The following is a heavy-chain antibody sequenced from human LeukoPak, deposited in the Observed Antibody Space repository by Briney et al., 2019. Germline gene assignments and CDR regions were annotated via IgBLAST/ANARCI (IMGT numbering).Heavy chain of an antibody. CDR3: ARDGTAAGLYFDY. CDR2: INQAGSEK. Sequence: GGSLRLSCAASGFTFSGHWMSWVRQAPGKGLEWEANINQAGSEKHYVDSVKGRFTISRDTAKSSLYLQMNSLRAEDTAVYYCARDGTAAGLYFDYWGQGTLVTVSS. J-gene: IGHJ4*02. V-gene: IGHV3-7*01. CDR1: GFTFSGHW. D-gene: IGHD6-13*01.